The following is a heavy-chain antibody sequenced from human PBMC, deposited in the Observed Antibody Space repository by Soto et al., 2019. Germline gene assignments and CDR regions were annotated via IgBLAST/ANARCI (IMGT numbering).Heavy chain of an antibody. CDR3: ARDQLSSGLYVWFDP. CDR2: FYYDGST. Sequence: SETLSLTCTVSGGSISSDYWSWLRQSPGKGLEWIGYFYYDGSTSYNPSLRSRVTISVDTSKNQFSLILSSVTSADTAVYYCARDQLSSGLYVWFDPWGQGTLVTVSS. J-gene: IGHJ5*02. D-gene: IGHD6-25*01. CDR1: GGSISSDY. V-gene: IGHV4-59*01.